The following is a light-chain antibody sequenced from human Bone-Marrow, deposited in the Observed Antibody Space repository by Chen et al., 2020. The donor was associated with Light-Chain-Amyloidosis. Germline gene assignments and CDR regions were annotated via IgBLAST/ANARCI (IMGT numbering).Light chain of an antibody. CDR3: QSADSSDTYVV. CDR1: ALPMQY. J-gene: IGLJ3*02. CDR2: KDS. Sequence: YDLTQPPSVSVSPGQTARIPCSGDALPMQYTYWYQRKPGQAPVLVIFKDSERPSGIPERFSGSSSGTTVTLTISGGQAEDEADYYCQSADSSDTYVVFGGGTQLTVL. V-gene: IGLV3-25*03.